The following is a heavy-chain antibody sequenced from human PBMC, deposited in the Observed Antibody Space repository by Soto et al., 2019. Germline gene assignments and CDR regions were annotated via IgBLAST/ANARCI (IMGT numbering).Heavy chain of an antibody. CDR3: ARDFEY. CDR1: GFTFSTFW. V-gene: IGHV3-74*01. Sequence: EVQLVESGGGLVQPGGSLRLSCEASGFTFSTFWMHWVRQAPGKGLVWVSRINSDGSSTNYADSVKGRVTISRDNAKNTRYLQLNSLRPEDTAVYYCARDFEYWGQGTRVTVSS. J-gene: IGHJ4*02. CDR2: INSDGSST.